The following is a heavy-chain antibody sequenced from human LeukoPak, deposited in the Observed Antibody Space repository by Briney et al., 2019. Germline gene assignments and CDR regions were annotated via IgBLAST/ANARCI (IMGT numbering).Heavy chain of an antibody. D-gene: IGHD3-22*01. CDR1: GFTFSSYA. Sequence: GRSLRLSCAASGFTFSSYAMHWVRQAPGTGLEWVAVISYDVSNKYYADSVNGRFTISRDNSKNTLYLQMNSLRAENTAVYYCAKSYYYDRLAYYWGQGTLVTVSS. J-gene: IGHJ4*02. CDR2: ISYDVSNK. V-gene: IGHV3-30*18. CDR3: AKSYYYDRLAYY.